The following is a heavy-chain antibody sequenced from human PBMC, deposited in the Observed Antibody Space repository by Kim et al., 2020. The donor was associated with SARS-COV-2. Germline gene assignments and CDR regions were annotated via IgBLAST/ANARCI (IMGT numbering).Heavy chain of an antibody. CDR2: IYNSGSA. Sequence: SETLSLTCTVSGGSINSFNYFWGWIRQPPGKGLEWIGGIYNSGSAYYNPSLRSRVTISVDTSKNQFSLRLSSVTAADTAVYYCAGRRGDYWGQGILVTVSS. CDR3: AGRRGDY. CDR1: GGSINSFNYF. D-gene: IGHD3-10*01. J-gene: IGHJ4*02. V-gene: IGHV4-39*01.